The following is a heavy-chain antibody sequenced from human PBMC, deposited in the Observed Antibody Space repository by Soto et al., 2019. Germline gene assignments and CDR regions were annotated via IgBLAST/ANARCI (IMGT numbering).Heavy chain of an antibody. J-gene: IGHJ5*02. CDR3: ARDGDYNWNYNWFDP. Sequence: QVQLVQSGAEVKKPGASVKVSCKASGYTFTSYGISWVRQAPGQGLEWMGWISTYNGNTNFTQKLQGRVTMTTDTSTSTAYMLLRSLRSDDTAVYYCARDGDYNWNYNWFDPWGQGTLVTVSS. D-gene: IGHD1-7*01. CDR2: ISTYNGNT. V-gene: IGHV1-18*01. CDR1: GYTFTSYG.